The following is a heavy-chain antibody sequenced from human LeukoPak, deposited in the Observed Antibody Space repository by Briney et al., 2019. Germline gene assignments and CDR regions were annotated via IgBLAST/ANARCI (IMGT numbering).Heavy chain of an antibody. CDR1: GFNVSNNY. D-gene: IGHD3-10*01. V-gene: IGHV3-66*01. CDR2: IYSGGST. CDR3: ARDSGYPSGSWWWYFDL. Sequence: PGGSLRLPCVASGFNVSNNYMSWVRQAPGKGLEWVSVIYSGGSTNYADSVKGRFIISRDNSKSTLFLQMNSLRAEDTAVYFCARDSGYPSGSWWWYFDLWGRGILVTVSS. J-gene: IGHJ2*01.